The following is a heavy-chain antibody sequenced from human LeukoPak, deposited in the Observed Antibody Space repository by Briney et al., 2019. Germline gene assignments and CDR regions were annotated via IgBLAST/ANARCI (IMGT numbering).Heavy chain of an antibody. D-gene: IGHD3-3*01. J-gene: IGHJ6*02. V-gene: IGHV3-64*01. CDR2: ISSNGGST. Sequence: GGSLRLSCAASGFTFSSYAMHWVRQAPGKGLEYVSAISSNGGSTYYANSVKGRFTISRDNSKNTLYLQMGSLRADDTAVYYCARAEVDRITIFGVAYYYGMDVWGQGTTVTVSS. CDR1: GFTFSSYA. CDR3: ARAEVDRITIFGVAYYYGMDV.